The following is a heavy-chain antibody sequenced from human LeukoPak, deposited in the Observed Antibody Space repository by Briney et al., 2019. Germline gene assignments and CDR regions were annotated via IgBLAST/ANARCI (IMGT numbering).Heavy chain of an antibody. CDR3: ARRGCNGGSCYGY. CDR2: IYPGDSDT. D-gene: IGHD2-15*01. CDR1: GYSFSNDW. J-gene: IGHJ4*02. V-gene: IGHV5-51*01. Sequence: GESLKISCKGSGYSFSNDWIGWVRQMPGKGLEWMGIIYPGDSDTRYSLSFQGQVTISADKSISTAYLQWSSLEASDTAMYYCARRGCNGGSCYGYWGQGTLVTVSS.